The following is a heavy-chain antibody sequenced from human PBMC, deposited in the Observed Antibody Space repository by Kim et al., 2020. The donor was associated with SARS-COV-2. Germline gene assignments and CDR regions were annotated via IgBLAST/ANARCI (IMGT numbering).Heavy chain of an antibody. V-gene: IGHV1-2*04. Sequence: NYAQKFQGWVTMTRDTSISTAYMELSRLRSDDTAVYYCARDSPWHPFDYWGQGTLVTVSS. J-gene: IGHJ4*02. CDR3: ARDSPWHPFDY.